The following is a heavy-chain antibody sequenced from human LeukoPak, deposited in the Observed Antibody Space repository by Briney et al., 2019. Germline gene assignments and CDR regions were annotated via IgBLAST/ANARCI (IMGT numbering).Heavy chain of an antibody. CDR2: ISWNSGSI. Sequence: LSLTCTVSGGSISGYFWSWVRQAPGKGLEWVSGISWNSGSIGYADSVKGRFTISRDNAKNSLYLQMNSLRAEDTALYYCAKGGGYWGQGTLVTVSS. D-gene: IGHD3-16*01. CDR1: GGSISGYF. V-gene: IGHV3-9*01. J-gene: IGHJ4*02. CDR3: AKGGGY.